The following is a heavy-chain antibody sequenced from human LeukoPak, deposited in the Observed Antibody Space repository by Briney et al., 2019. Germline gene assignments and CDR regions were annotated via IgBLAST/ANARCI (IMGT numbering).Heavy chain of an antibody. CDR1: GGSFSGYY. D-gene: IGHD6-19*01. J-gene: IGHJ3*02. V-gene: IGHV4-34*01. CDR2: INHSGST. Sequence: SSETLSLTCAVYGGSFSGYYWSWIRQPPGKGLEWIGEINHSGSTNYNPSLKSRVTISVDTSKNQFSLELSSVTAADTAVYYCARDGSGWADDAFDIWGQGTMVTVSS. CDR3: ARDGSGWADDAFDI.